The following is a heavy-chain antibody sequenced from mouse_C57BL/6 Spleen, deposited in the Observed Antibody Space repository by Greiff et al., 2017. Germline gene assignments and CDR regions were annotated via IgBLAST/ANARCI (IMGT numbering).Heavy chain of an antibody. D-gene: IGHD1-1*01. CDR3: AIYGSSYWYFDV. CDR2: LHPSDSDT. J-gene: IGHJ1*03. CDR1: GYTFTSYW. Sequence: VQLQQPGAELVKPGASVTVSCKASGYTFTSYWLHWVKQRPGQGLEWIGRLHPSDSDTNYNQKFKGKATLTVDKSSSTAYMQLSRLTSEDSAVYYCAIYGSSYWYFDVWGTGTTVTVSS. V-gene: IGHV1-74*01.